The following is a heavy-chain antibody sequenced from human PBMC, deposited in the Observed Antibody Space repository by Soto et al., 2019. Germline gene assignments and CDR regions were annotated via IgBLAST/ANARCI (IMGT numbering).Heavy chain of an antibody. CDR3: AKDVAASDYYYYGMDV. V-gene: IGHV3-23*01. CDR2: ISGSGGST. D-gene: IGHD2-15*01. J-gene: IGHJ6*02. Sequence: VQLLESGGGLVQPGGSLRLSCAASGFTFSSYAMSWVRQAPGKGLEWVSAISGSGGSTYYADSVKGRFTISRDNSKNTLYLQMNSLRAEDTAVYYCAKDVAASDYYYYGMDVWGQGTTVTVSS. CDR1: GFTFSSYA.